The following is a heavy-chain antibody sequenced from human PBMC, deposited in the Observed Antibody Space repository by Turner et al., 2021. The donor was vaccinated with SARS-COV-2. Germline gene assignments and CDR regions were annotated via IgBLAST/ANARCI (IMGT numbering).Heavy chain of an antibody. V-gene: IGHV3-23*04. Sequence: VQLVESGGGVVQPGRSLRLSCAASGFTFSNFAMTWVRQAPGRGLEWVSAISASGGDTHYADSVKGRFTISRDNSKSTLYLQVNSLRAEDTAMYYCAADCTSASCYSRNADYWGQGTLVTVSS. CDR3: AADCTSASCYSRNADY. J-gene: IGHJ4*02. D-gene: IGHD2-2*01. CDR2: ISASGGDT. CDR1: GFTFSNFA.